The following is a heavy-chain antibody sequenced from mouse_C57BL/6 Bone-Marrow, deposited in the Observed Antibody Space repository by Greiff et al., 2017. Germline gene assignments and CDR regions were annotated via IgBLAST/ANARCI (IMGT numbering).Heavy chain of an antibody. CDR2: IWSDGST. V-gene: IGHV2-6-1*01. CDR1: GFSLTSYG. CDR3: ARHDPYYYGSSPLAMDY. Sequence: QVQLKESGPGLVAPSQSLSITCTVSGFSLTSYGVHWVRQPPGKGLEWLVVIWSDGSTTYNSALKSRQSISKDNSKSQVFLKMNSLQTDDTAMYYCARHDPYYYGSSPLAMDYWGQGTSVTVSS. D-gene: IGHD1-1*01. J-gene: IGHJ4*01.